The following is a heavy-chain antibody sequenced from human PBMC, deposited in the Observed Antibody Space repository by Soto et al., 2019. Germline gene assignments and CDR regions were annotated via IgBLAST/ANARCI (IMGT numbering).Heavy chain of an antibody. Sequence: QVQLQQWGAGLLKPSETLSLTCAVYGGSFSGYYWSWIRQPPGKGLEWIGEINHSGSTNYNPSLKSRVTIYVDPSKNQFSLKLSSVTAADTAVYYCARVGSSWYWGGDYWGQGTLVTVSS. V-gene: IGHV4-34*01. CDR1: GGSFSGYY. D-gene: IGHD6-13*01. J-gene: IGHJ4*02. CDR2: INHSGST. CDR3: ARVGSSWYWGGDY.